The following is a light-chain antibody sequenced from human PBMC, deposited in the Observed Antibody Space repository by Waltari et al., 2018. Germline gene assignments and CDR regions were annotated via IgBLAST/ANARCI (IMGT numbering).Light chain of an antibody. CDR2: GAS. V-gene: IGKV3-20*01. Sequence: EIVLTQSPGTLSLSLGERATVSCRTSQSVSRSLARYQQKPGQAPRLLIYGASTRATGIPDRFSGSGSGTDFSLTISRLEPDDFAVYYCQHYLRLPVTFGQGTTEEI. J-gene: IGKJ1*01. CDR1: QSVSRS. CDR3: QHYLRLPVT.